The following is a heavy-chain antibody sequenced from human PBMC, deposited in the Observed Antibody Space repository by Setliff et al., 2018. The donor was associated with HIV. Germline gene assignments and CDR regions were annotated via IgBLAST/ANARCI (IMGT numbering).Heavy chain of an antibody. CDR1: GYTFINFY. D-gene: IGHD5-12*01. CDR3: ARGGYGWGDLGPVLDY. J-gene: IGHJ4*02. Sequence: GASVKVSCKASGYTFINFYLHWVRQAPGQGLEWMGWISGFNGNTKYAQSFQDRVAMTTETATSTAYMEMRSLRSDDTAVYYCARGGYGWGDLGPVLDYWGQGTLVTVSS. V-gene: IGHV1-18*04. CDR2: ISGFNGNT.